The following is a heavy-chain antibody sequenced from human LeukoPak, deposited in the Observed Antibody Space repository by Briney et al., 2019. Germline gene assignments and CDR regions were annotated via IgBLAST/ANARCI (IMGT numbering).Heavy chain of an antibody. J-gene: IGHJ4*02. Sequence: GESLKISCKSSGYRFSSHWIGWVRQMPGKGLEWMGIIYPRDSDTKYSPSFQGQVTISADKSISTAYLQWSSLKDSDTAMYYCARRKSSGLMYDYWGQGTLVTVSS. D-gene: IGHD6-19*01. CDR3: ARRKSSGLMYDY. V-gene: IGHV5-51*01. CDR1: GYRFSSHW. CDR2: IYPRDSDT.